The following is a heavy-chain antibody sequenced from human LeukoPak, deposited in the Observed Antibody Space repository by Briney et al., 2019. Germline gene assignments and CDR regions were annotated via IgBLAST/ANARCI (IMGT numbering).Heavy chain of an antibody. V-gene: IGHV3-48*01. CDR1: GFTFSTYS. J-gene: IGHJ4*02. CDR3: ARGHTAVTRHFDF. Sequence: GGSLRLSCAASGFTFSTYSMNWVRQAPGKGLEWVSYISSSSSTIYYADSVKGRFTISRDNAKNSLYLQMNNLRAEDTAVYYCARGHTAVTRHFDFWGQGTLVTVSS. CDR2: ISSSSSTI. D-gene: IGHD4-17*01.